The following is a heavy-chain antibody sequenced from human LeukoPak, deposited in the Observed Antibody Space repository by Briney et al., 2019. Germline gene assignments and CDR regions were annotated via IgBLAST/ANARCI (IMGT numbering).Heavy chain of an antibody. J-gene: IGHJ4*02. Sequence: GSSVKVSCKASGYTFTSYGISWVRQAPGQGLEWMGWISAYNGNTNYAQKLQGRVTMTTDTSTSTAYMELRSLRSDDTAVYYCARDHSRYSSGWYEGWGQGTLVTVSS. V-gene: IGHV1-18*01. CDR1: GYTFTSYG. CDR3: ARDHSRYSSGWYEG. CDR2: ISAYNGNT. D-gene: IGHD6-19*01.